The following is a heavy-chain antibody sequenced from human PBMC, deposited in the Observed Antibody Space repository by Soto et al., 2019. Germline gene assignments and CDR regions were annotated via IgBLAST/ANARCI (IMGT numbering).Heavy chain of an antibody. Sequence: LSLTCAVSGGSISSGGYSWSWIRQPPGKGLEWIGYIYHSGSTYYNPSLKSRVTISVDRSKNQFSLKLSSVTAADTAVYYCARGIAARPQWFDPWGQGTLVTVSS. CDR1: GGSISSGGYS. V-gene: IGHV4-30-2*01. CDR3: ARGIAARPQWFDP. CDR2: IYHSGST. J-gene: IGHJ5*02. D-gene: IGHD6-6*01.